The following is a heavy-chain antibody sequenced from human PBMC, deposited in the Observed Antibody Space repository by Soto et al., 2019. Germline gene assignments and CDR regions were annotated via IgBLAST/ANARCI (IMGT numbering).Heavy chain of an antibody. CDR2: ITVGTGNT. V-gene: IGHV1-58*01. CDR1: GFIFTSSS. CDR3: AAGDSSGYYGG. Sequence: GASVKVSCKASGFIFTSSSVQWARQARGQRLEWVGWITVGTGNTNYAQKFQEGVTITRDMSTSTAYMELSNLRSEDTAVYYCAAGDSSGYYGGWGQGTQVTVSS. D-gene: IGHD3-22*01. J-gene: IGHJ4*02.